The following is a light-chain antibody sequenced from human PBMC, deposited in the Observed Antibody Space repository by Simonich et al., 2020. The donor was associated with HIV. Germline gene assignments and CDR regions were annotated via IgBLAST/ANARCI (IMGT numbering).Light chain of an antibody. V-gene: IGLV8-61*01. Sequence: QTVVTQETSSSVSPGGTVTLTCALSSGSVSTSYYPTWYHQTPGHPPRTLIYSTNTRSSGVPDRFSGSILGNKAVFTITGAQADDESDYYCVLYMGSGIWVFGGGTKLTVL. CDR3: VLYMGSGIWV. J-gene: IGLJ3*02. CDR1: SGSVSTSYY. CDR2: STN.